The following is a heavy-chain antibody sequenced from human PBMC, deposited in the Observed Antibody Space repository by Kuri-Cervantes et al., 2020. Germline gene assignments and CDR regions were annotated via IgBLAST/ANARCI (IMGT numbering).Heavy chain of an antibody. CDR3: ARRVPAAIGYYYYYMDV. J-gene: IGHJ6*03. V-gene: IGHV4-38-2*01. Sequence: GSLRLSCAASEFTFSSYSMNWVRQAPGKGLEWIGSIYHSGSTYYNPSLKSRVTISVDTSKNQFSLKLSSVTAADTAVYYCARRVPAAIGYYYYYMDVWGKGTTVTVSS. CDR2: IYHSGST. CDR1: EFTFSSYS. D-gene: IGHD2-2*02.